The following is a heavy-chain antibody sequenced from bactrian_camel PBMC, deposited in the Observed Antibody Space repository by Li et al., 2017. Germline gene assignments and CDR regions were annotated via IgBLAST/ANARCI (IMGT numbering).Heavy chain of an antibody. D-gene: IGHD2*01. Sequence: VESGGGSVQAGGSLRLSCSESVNARVRDCIAWFRQLPGKEREGIAAIYTGGANTYYVDSVKGRFTISQNSAENIVYLQMNNLKSEDTALYYCAKALGAGDYYTGEYNYWGQGTQVTVS. V-gene: IGHV3S1*01. CDR2: IYTGGANT. J-gene: IGHJ4*01. CDR1: VNARVRDC. CDR3: AKALGAGDYYTGEYNY.